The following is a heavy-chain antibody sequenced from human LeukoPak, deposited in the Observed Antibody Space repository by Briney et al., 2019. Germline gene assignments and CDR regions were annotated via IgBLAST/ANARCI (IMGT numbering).Heavy chain of an antibody. Sequence: GGSLRLSCAVSGITLSNYGMSWVRQAPGKGLEWVAGISDSGGRTNYADSVRGRFTISRDSPKNTLYLQVNSLRAEDTAVYFCAKWGLVIRVILVGFHKEANYFDSWGQGALVTVSS. D-gene: IGHD2-21*01. V-gene: IGHV3-23*01. CDR1: GITLSNYG. CDR3: AKWGLVIRVILVGFHKEANYFDS. J-gene: IGHJ4*02. CDR2: ISDSGGRT.